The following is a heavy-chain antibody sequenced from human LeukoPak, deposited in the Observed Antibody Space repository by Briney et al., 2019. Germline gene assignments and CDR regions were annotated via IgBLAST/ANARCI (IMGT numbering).Heavy chain of an antibody. CDR1: GFTFSSYS. J-gene: IGHJ4*02. CDR2: ISSSSSYI. Sequence: GGSLRLSCAASGFTFSSYSMNWVRQAPGKGLEWVSSISSSSSYIYYADSVKGRFTISRDNAKNSLYLQMNSLRAEDTAVYYCAKDPRKITYFDYWGQGTLVTVSS. CDR3: AKDPRKITYFDY. D-gene: IGHD3-10*01. V-gene: IGHV3-21*01.